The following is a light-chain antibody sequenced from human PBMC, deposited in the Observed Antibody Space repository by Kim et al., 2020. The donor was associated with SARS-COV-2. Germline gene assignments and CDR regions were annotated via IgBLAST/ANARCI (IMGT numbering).Light chain of an antibody. V-gene: IGLV4-69*01. CDR2: LNIPDSH. J-gene: IGLJ3*02. CDR3: QTRGTGGV. CDR1: RGHCSCA. Sequence: SVKLTCTLSRGHCSCAIAWPQHHPEKGPRDLMTLNIPDSHSKGDGVLDRFSGAISGAGRYRSISSLQSEDDADYYCQTRGTGGVFGGGTKLTVL.